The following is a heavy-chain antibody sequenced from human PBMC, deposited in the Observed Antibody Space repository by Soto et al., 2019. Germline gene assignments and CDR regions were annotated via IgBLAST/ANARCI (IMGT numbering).Heavy chain of an antibody. D-gene: IGHD3-16*01. Sequence: QVQLVESGGDVVQPGRSLRLSCAVSGFSFSSYGMHWVRQAPGKGLEWVAVISYDGSNKYYADSVKGRLTISRDNSKHTLYLQMNSLRAEETAVYYCTKDGGGRGIALDYWGQGTLVTVSS. CDR1: GFSFSSYG. CDR2: ISYDGSNK. V-gene: IGHV3-30*18. CDR3: TKDGGGRGIALDY. J-gene: IGHJ4*02.